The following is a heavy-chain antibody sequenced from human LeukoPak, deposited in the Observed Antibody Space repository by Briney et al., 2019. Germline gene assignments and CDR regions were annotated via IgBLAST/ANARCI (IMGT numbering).Heavy chain of an antibody. CDR1: GFTFNNYA. J-gene: IGHJ4*02. CDR2: ISGSGDTT. V-gene: IGHV3-23*01. Sequence: GGSLRLSCAASGFTFNNYAMSWVHQAPGKGLEWVSGISGSGDTTYYADSVKGRFTISSDNSKNTLYLQMNSLRAEDTAVYYCAKGYTSSWYGFDYWGQGTLVTVSS. D-gene: IGHD6-13*01. CDR3: AKGYTSSWYGFDY.